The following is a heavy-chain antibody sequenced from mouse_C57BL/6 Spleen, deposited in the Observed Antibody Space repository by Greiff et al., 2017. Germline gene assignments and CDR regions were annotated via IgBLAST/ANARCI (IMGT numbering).Heavy chain of an antibody. D-gene: IGHD2-3*01. CDR1: GFTFSSYA. Sequence: EVMLVESGGGLVKPGGSLTLSCAASGFTFSSYAMSWVRQTPEKRLEWVATISDGGSYTDYPDNVKGRFTISRDNAKNNLYLQMSHLKSEDTAMYYCARDRYEKYFDVWGTGTTVTVSS. CDR2: ISDGGSYT. V-gene: IGHV5-4*01. CDR3: ARDRYEKYFDV. J-gene: IGHJ1*03.